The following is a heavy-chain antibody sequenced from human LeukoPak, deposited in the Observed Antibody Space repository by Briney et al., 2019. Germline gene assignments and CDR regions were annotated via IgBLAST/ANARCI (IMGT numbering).Heavy chain of an antibody. V-gene: IGHV4-34*01. CDR2: INHSGST. D-gene: IGHD2-2*01. Sequence: SETLSLTCAVYGGSFSGYYWSWIRQPLGKGLEWIGEINHSGSTNYNPSLKSRVTISVDTSKNQFSLKLSSVTAADTAVYYCARQVVPAAKTFDYWGQGTLVTVSS. CDR3: ARQVVPAAKTFDY. J-gene: IGHJ4*02. CDR1: GGSFSGYY.